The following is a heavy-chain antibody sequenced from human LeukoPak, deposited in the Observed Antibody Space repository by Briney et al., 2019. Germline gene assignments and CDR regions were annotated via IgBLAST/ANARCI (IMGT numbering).Heavy chain of an antibody. J-gene: IGHJ4*02. CDR3: ASSISTWNY. V-gene: IGHV5-51*01. D-gene: IGHD6-6*01. CDR2: IYPGDSDT. Sequence: GESLKISCKGSGYSFTNYCIAWVRQLPGKGLEWMGIIYPGDSDTRYSPSFQGQVTVSVDKSISIAYLQWNSLKASDSAMYYCASSISTWNYWGQGTLVTVSS. CDR1: GYSFTNYC.